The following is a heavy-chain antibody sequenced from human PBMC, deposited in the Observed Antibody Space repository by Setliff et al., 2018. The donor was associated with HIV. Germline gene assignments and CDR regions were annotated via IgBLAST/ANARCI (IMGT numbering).Heavy chain of an antibody. CDR3: GRDGDGYNYNYYYGMDV. Sequence: LSLTCTISGGTIRSGDYYWTWVRQPPGKDLEWIGYIYYSGSTYYNPSLKSRVTISVDTSKNQFSMKMSSVTAADTAVYYCGRDGDGYNYNYYYGMDVWGQGTTVTVSS. J-gene: IGHJ6*02. CDR1: GGTIRSGDYY. V-gene: IGHV4-30-4*08. D-gene: IGHD5-12*01. CDR2: IYYSGST.